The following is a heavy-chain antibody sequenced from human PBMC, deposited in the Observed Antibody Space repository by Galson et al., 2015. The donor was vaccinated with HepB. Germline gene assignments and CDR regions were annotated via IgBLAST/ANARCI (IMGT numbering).Heavy chain of an antibody. J-gene: IGHJ4*02. CDR3: ARIQLWPRSDY. CDR2: IKEDGSEK. V-gene: IGHV3-7*03. Sequence: SLRLSCAASGFSFSSYWMTWVRRAPGKGLEWVANIKEDGSEKYYVDSVKGRFTISRDNAKNSLYLQMNSLRAEDTAVYYCARIQLWPRSDYWGQGTLVTVSS. CDR1: GFSFSSYW. D-gene: IGHD5-18*01.